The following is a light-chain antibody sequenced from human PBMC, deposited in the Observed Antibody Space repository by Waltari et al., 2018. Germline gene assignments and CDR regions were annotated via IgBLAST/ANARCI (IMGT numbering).Light chain of an antibody. J-gene: IGKJ1*01. V-gene: IGKV1-8*01. Sequence: AIRITQSPSSLSASIGDRVTITCRASQDISTFLVWYQQKSGKAPKVLINSASTLQSGVPSRFSGRTSGTDFTLTIQSLQSDDFATYYCQHYYNFPWTFGQGTKVEIK. CDR3: QHYYNFPWT. CDR1: QDISTF. CDR2: SAS.